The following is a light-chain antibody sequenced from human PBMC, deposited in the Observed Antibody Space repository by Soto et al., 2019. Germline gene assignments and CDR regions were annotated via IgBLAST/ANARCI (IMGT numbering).Light chain of an antibody. CDR2: GAS. CDR1: QSVSNN. V-gene: IGKV3-15*01. CDR3: QQYNNWPLT. Sequence: ETVLTQSPGTLSLSPGERATLSCRASQSVSNNYLAWYQQKPGQAPRLLIYGASTRATGIPARFTGSGSGTEFTLTISSLQSEDFAVYYCQQYNNWPLTFGGGTKVDIK. J-gene: IGKJ4*01.